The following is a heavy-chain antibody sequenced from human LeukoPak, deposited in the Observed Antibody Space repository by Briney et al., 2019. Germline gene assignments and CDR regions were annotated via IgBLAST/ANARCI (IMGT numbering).Heavy chain of an antibody. CDR3: ARSAVVVPAALAYFDY. Sequence: PSQTLSLTCTVSGGSISSGSYYWSWIRQPTGQGLEWIVRIYTSGSTNYNPSLKSQVTISVDTSKNQFSLKLSSVTAADTAVYYCARSAVVVPAALAYFDYWGQGTLVTVSS. CDR1: GGSISSGSYY. D-gene: IGHD2-2*01. V-gene: IGHV4-61*02. CDR2: IYTSGST. J-gene: IGHJ4*02.